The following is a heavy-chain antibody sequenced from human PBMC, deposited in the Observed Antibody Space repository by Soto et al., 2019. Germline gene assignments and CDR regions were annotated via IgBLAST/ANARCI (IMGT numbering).Heavy chain of an antibody. CDR2: ISSSSSYI. J-gene: IGHJ6*02. CDR3: AREETAWPLAYGLDV. D-gene: IGHD2-21*02. V-gene: IGHV3-21*01. CDR1: GFTFSSYS. Sequence: LRLSCAASGFTFSSYSMNWVRQAPGKGLEWVSSISSSSSYIYYADSVKGRFTISRDNAKNSLYLQMNSLRDEDTAVYYCAREETAWPLAYGLDVWGQGTTVTVSS.